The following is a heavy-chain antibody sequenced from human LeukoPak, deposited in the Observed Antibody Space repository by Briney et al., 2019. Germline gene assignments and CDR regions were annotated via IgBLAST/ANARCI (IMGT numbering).Heavy chain of an antibody. D-gene: IGHD6-13*01. CDR2: IHDSGST. CDR3: ARVVAAAGNNWFDP. V-gene: IGHV4-59*12. J-gene: IGHJ5*02. CDR1: GGSISSYY. Sequence: SETLSLTCTVSGGSISSYYWNWIRQPPGKGLEWIAYIHDSGSTYNNPSLKSRLSISIDTSKNQFSLKLNSVTAADTAVYYCARVVAAAGNNWFDPWGQGTLVTVSS.